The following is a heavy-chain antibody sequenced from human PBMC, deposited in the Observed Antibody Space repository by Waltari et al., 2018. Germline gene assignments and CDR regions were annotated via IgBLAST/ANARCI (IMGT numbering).Heavy chain of an antibody. D-gene: IGHD6-13*01. CDR3: ARDEMHRTTWYHF. CDR1: GFTFSTYS. Sequence: EVQLVESGGGLVQPGGSLRLSCAVSGFTFSTYSMTWVRQAPGKGLEGVANIKQDGTEKYYVDSVKGRFSISRDNGKNLLYLHMNSLRADDTAVYYCARDEMHRTTWYHFWGQGTQVTVSS. J-gene: IGHJ4*02. V-gene: IGHV3-7*04. CDR2: IKQDGTEK.